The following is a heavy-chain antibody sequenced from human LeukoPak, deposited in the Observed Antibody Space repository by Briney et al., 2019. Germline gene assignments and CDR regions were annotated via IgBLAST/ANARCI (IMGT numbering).Heavy chain of an antibody. V-gene: IGHV3-23*01. CDR2: ISGSGGST. CDR3: ARAKSAGYYFDF. CDR1: GFTFNNYV. Sequence: GGSLRLSCAASGFTFNNYVMSWVRQAPGKGLEWVSGISGSGGSTYSADSVKGRFTISRDNSKNTLYLQMNSLRAEDTAVYYCARAKSAGYYFDFWGQGTLVSVSS. J-gene: IGHJ4*02.